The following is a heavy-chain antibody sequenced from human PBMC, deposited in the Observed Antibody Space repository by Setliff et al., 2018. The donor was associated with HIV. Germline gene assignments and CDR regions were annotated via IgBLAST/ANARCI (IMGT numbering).Heavy chain of an antibody. CDR2: FDPQDGET. CDR1: GFTLNEVS. J-gene: IGHJ4*02. CDR3: AIEGAGGWLRPMPDY. D-gene: IGHD5-12*01. Sequence: ASVKVSCKVSGFTLNEVSIHWVRQAPGKGLEWMGYFDPQDGETVYAQKFQGRVTMTEDTSTDIAYMELSGLRSEDTAVYYCAIEGAGGWLRPMPDYWGQGTLVTVSS. V-gene: IGHV1-24*01.